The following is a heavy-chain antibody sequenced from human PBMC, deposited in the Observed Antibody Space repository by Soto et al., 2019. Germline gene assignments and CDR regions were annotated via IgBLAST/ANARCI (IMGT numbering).Heavy chain of an antibody. V-gene: IGHV4-39*01. CDR2: IYYTGST. CDR1: GGPISSRNYY. Sequence: PSETLSLTCTVSGGPISSRNYYWGWIRQPPGKGLEWIGSIYYTGSTSYNPSLRSRITISVDTSRNQFSLKLNSVTAADTAVYYCARHNYGSGSTYFDYWGQGTLVTVSS. J-gene: IGHJ4*02. D-gene: IGHD3-10*01. CDR3: ARHNYGSGSTYFDY.